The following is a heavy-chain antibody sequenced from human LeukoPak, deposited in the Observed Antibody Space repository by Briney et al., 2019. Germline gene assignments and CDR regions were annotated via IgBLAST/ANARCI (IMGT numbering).Heavy chain of an antibody. CDR2: FYYSGST. CDR1: GGSISSSSYY. Sequence: PSETLSLTCTVSGGSISSSSYYWGWIRQPPGKGLEWIGSFYYSGSTYYNPSLKSRVIISVDTSKNQFSLKLSSVTAADTAVYYCARHCGHCRSYYFDYWGQGTLVTVSS. CDR3: ARHCGHCRSYYFDY. V-gene: IGHV4-39*01. D-gene: IGHD2-2*03. J-gene: IGHJ4*02.